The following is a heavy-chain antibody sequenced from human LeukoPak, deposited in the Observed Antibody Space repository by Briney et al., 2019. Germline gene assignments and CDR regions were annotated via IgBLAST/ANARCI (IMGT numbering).Heavy chain of an antibody. V-gene: IGHV4-34*01. CDR2: INHSGST. D-gene: IGHD2-15*01. Sequence: SETLSLTCAVYGGSFSGYYWSWIRQPPGKGLEWIGEINHSGSTNYNPSLKSRVTISVDTSKNQFSLKLSSVTVADTAVYYCARAPMGYCSGGSCFGMDVWGQGTTVTVSS. CDR1: GGSFSGYY. CDR3: ARAPMGYCSGGSCFGMDV. J-gene: IGHJ6*02.